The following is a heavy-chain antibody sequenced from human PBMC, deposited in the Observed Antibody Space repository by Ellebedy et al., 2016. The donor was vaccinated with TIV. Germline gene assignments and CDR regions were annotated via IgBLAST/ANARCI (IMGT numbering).Heavy chain of an antibody. CDR3: ARSSYYDFWSGYVNWFDP. CDR1: GGSISSYY. V-gene: IGHV4-4*07. CDR2: IYTSGST. Sequence: SETLSLTXTVSGGSISSYYWSWIRQPAGKGLEWIGRIYTSGSTNYNPSLKSRVTMSVDTSKNQFSLKLSSVTAADTAVYYCARSSYYDFWSGYVNWFDPWGQGTLVTVSS. J-gene: IGHJ5*02. D-gene: IGHD3-3*01.